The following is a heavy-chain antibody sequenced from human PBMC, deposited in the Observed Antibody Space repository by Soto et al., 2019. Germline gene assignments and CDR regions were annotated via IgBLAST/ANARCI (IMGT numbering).Heavy chain of an antibody. CDR3: ARERYSEYQLINTEFDY. J-gene: IGHJ4*02. Sequence: ASVKVSCKASGGTFSSYTISWVRQAPGQGLEWMGRIIPILGIANYAQKFQGRVTITADKSTSTAYMELSSLRSEDTAVYYCARERYSEYQLINTEFDYWGQGTLVTVSS. CDR2: IIPILGIA. V-gene: IGHV1-69*04. CDR1: GGTFSSYT. D-gene: IGHD2-2*01.